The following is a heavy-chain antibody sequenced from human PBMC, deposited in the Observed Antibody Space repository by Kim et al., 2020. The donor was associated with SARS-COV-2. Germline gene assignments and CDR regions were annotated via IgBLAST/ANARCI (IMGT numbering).Heavy chain of an antibody. Sequence: GGSLRLSCTASGFTFGDYAMSWVRQAPGKGLEWVGFIRSKPYGGTTEYAASVKGRFTISRDDSKSIAFLQMNSLKTEDTAVYYCAAEGPIRFLEFFPSGHWGQGTLVTVSS. D-gene: IGHD3-3*01. CDR1: GFTFGDYA. CDR2: IRSKPYGGTT. CDR3: AAEGPIRFLEFFPSGH. J-gene: IGHJ4*02. V-gene: IGHV3-49*04.